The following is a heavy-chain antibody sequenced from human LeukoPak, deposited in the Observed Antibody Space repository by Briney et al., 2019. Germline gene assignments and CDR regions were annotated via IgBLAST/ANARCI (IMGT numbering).Heavy chain of an antibody. CDR1: GYSFTSYW. CDR3: TSQPQGRNYYYYMDV. Sequence: PGESLKISCKGSGYSFTSYWIGWVRQMPGKGLEWMGIIYPGDADTRYSPSFQGQVTISADKSISTAYLQSSSLKASDTATFYGTSQPQGRNYYYYMDVWGKGTTVTVSS. D-gene: IGHD3-10*01. CDR2: IYPGDADT. J-gene: IGHJ6*03. V-gene: IGHV5-51*01.